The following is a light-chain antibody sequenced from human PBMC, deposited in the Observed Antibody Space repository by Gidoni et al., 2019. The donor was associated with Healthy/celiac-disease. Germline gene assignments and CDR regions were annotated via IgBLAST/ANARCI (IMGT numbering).Light chain of an antibody. CDR1: QV. CDR3: QQANSVPRT. J-gene: IGKJ2*02. CDR2: AAS. V-gene: IGKV1D-12*01. Sequence: DIQMTQSPSSVSASVGDRVTITCRASQVLIYAASSLQSGVPSRFSGSGSGTDFTLTISSLQPEDFATYYCQQANSVPRTFGQGTKLEIK.